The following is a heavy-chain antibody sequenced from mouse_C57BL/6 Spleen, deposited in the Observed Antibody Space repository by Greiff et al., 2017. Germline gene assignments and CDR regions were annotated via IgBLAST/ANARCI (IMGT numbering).Heavy chain of an antibody. CDR1: GYTFTSYW. CDR3: ARATVVAYYFDY. J-gene: IGHJ2*01. V-gene: IGHV1-64*01. CDR2: IHPNSGST. Sequence: QVQLQQPGAELVKPGASVQLSCKASGYTFTSYWMHWVKQSPGQGLEWIGMIHPNSGSTNYNEKFKSKATLTVDKSSSTAYMQLSSLTSEDSAVYYCARATVVAYYFDYWGQGTTLTVSS. D-gene: IGHD1-1*01.